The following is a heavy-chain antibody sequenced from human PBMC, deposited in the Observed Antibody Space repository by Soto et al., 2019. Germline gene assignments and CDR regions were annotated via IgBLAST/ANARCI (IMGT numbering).Heavy chain of an antibody. J-gene: IGHJ4*02. V-gene: IGHV3-33*01. D-gene: IGHD6-13*01. CDR1: GFTFSSYG. CDR2: IWYYGSKK. CDR3: ARGEAYSSSPDF. Sequence: LRLSCAASGFTFSSYGMHWVRQAPGKGLEWVAVIWYYGSKKYYADSVKGRFTISRDNSKNTLYLQMNSLRVEDTAVYYCARGEAYSSSPDFWGQGTLLTVSS.